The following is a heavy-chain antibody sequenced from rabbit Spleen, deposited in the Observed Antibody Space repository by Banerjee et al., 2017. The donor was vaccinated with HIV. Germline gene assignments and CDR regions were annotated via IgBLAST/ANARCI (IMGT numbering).Heavy chain of an antibody. CDR1: GFTLSSTYW. CDR2: IYTYSGST. Sequence: QEQLEESGGDLVKPEGSLTLTCTASGFTLSSTYWICWVRQAPGRGLELIACIYTYSGSTYYATWAKGRFTISKASSTTVTLQMTSLTAADTATYFCARDPGAATSNLWGPGTLVTVS. J-gene: IGHJ4*01. D-gene: IGHD4-2*01. V-gene: IGHV1S45*01. CDR3: ARDPGAATSNL.